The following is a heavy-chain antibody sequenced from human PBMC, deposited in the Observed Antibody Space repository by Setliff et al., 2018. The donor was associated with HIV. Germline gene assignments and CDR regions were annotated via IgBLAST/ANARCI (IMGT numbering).Heavy chain of an antibody. Sequence: LTCSISGGSVTSYLWHWFRQPPGKGLEWIGYIYYTGITDNNPSLEGRVTISVDTSKNQVSLRLKSVTTADTAVYYCARELYGGNSRPFDYWGQGALVTVSS. CDR1: GGSVTSYL. D-gene: IGHD2-21*02. CDR2: IYYTGIT. CDR3: ARELYGGNSRPFDY. V-gene: IGHV4-59*02. J-gene: IGHJ4*02.